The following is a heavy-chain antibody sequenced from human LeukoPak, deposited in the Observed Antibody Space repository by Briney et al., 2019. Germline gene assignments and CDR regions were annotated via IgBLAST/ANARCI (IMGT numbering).Heavy chain of an antibody. V-gene: IGHV1-69*05. CDR2: IIPIFGTA. CDR1: GGTFSSYA. Sequence: GSSVKVSYKASGGTFSSYAISWVRQAPGQGLEWMGGIIPIFGTANYAQKFQGRVTITTDESTSTAYMELSSLRSEDTAVYYCAREVVVPAANGWFDPWGQGTLVTVSS. CDR3: AREVVVPAANGWFDP. J-gene: IGHJ5*02. D-gene: IGHD2-2*01.